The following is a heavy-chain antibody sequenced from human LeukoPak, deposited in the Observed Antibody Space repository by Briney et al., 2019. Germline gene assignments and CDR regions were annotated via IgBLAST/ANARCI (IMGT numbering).Heavy chain of an antibody. J-gene: IGHJ6*03. CDR1: GFTFSSYG. CDR3: ARDPYNGNYGDSYYYYMDV. V-gene: IGHV3-23*01. Sequence: PGGSLRLSCAASGFTFSSYGMSWVRQAPGKGLQWVSVIIGSGSSTYYADSVKGRFTISRDNAKSSLYLQMNSLRAEDTAIYYCARDPYNGNYGDSYYYYMDVWGKGTTVTISS. CDR2: IIGSGSST. D-gene: IGHD1-26*01.